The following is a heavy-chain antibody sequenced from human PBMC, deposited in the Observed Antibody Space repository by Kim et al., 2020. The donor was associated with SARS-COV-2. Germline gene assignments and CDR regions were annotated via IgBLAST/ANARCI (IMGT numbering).Heavy chain of an antibody. D-gene: IGHD2-15*01. CDR2: YAT. V-gene: IGHV3-73*01. Sequence: YATACAASVKGRFTISRDDSKNTAYLQMTSLKTEDTAVYDCMAVVSTFDYWGQGTLVTVSS. CDR3: MAVVSTFDY. J-gene: IGHJ4*02.